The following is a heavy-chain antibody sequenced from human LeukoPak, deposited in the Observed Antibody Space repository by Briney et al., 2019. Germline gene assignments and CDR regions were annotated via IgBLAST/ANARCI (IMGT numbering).Heavy chain of an antibody. J-gene: IGHJ5*02. D-gene: IGHD6-19*01. CDR1: GYSFTGYY. CDR2: INPNTGGT. V-gene: IGHV1-2*02. Sequence: ASVKLSCKASGYSFTGYYMHWVRQAPGQRLEWMGLINPNTGGTNYAQKFKGRVTMTRDTSISTAYMELSSLRSDDTAVYYCARDYIAVAVLGPDVTWFDPWGQGTLVTVSS. CDR3: ARDYIAVAVLGPDVTWFDP.